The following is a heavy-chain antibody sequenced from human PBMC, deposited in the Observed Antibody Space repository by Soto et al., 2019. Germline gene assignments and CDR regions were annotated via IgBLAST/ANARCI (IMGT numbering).Heavy chain of an antibody. Sequence: GGSLRLSCAASGFTFSSYAMHWVRQAPGKGLEWVAVISYDGSNQYYADSVKGRFTISRDNSKNTLYLQMNSLRAEDTAVYYCARDPRYCSGGSCYSTPYFDYWGQGTLVTVSS. CDR1: GFTFSSYA. V-gene: IGHV3-30-3*01. CDR3: ARDPRYCSGGSCYSTPYFDY. CDR2: ISYDGSNQ. J-gene: IGHJ4*02. D-gene: IGHD2-15*01.